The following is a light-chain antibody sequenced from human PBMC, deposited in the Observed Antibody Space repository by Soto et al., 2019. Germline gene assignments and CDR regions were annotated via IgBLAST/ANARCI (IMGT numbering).Light chain of an antibody. V-gene: IGKV3-20*01. J-gene: IGKJ1*01. Sequence: EIVLTQSPGPLSLSPGERATLSCRASQSVSSSYLAWYQQKPGQAPGLLIYGASSRATGIPGRFSGSGSGTDFTLTISRLEPEDFAVYYCQQYGSSPSFGQGTKVEIK. CDR3: QQYGSSPS. CDR2: GAS. CDR1: QSVSSSY.